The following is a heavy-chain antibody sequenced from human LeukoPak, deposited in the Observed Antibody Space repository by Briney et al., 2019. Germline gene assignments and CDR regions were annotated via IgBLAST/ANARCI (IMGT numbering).Heavy chain of an antibody. V-gene: IGHV3-49*04. J-gene: IGHJ4*02. D-gene: IGHD2-8*02. Sequence: PGGSLRLSCAASGFTFSSYAMSWVRQAPGKGLEWVGLISSKTYGWTTQYAASVKGRFTISRDDSKSIAYLQMNSLKTEDTAVYYCTRVIGTGWPIDYWGQGTLVTVSS. CDR1: GFTFSSYA. CDR2: ISSKTYGWTT. CDR3: TRVIGTGWPIDY.